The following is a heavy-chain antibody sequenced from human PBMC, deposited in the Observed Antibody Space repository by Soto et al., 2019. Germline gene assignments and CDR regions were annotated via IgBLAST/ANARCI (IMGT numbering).Heavy chain of an antibody. V-gene: IGHV3-33*01. CDR2: IWYDGSNK. Sequence: GGSLRLSCAASGFTFSSYGMHWVRQAPGKGLEWVAVIWYDGSNKYYADSVKGRFTISRDNSKNTLYLQMNSLRAEDTAVYYCARGITIFGVVKGYYYGMDVWGQGTTVTVSS. CDR3: ARGITIFGVVKGYYYGMDV. CDR1: GFTFSSYG. J-gene: IGHJ6*02. D-gene: IGHD3-3*01.